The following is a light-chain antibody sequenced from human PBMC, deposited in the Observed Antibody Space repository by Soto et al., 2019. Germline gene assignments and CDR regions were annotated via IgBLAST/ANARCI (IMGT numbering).Light chain of an antibody. J-gene: IGKJ1*01. CDR2: GAS. CDR1: QSINSY. CDR3: QQSYSTPRT. V-gene: IGKV1-39*01. Sequence: DIQMTQSPYSLSASVGDRVTITCRASQSINSYLNWYQQKPGKAPKLLIYGASSLQGGVPSRFSGSGSGTDFTLTISSLQPEDFTTYYCQQSYSTPRTFGQGTKVEIK.